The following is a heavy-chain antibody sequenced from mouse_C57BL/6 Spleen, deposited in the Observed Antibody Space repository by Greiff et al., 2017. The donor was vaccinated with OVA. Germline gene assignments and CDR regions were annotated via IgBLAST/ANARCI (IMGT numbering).Heavy chain of an antibody. CDR1: GYTFTSYW. CDR3: ARGTTVVAQDYYAMDY. D-gene: IGHD1-1*01. CDR2: IYPGSGST. J-gene: IGHJ4*01. V-gene: IGHV1-55*01. Sequence: QVQLQQSGAELVKPGASVKMSCKASGYTFTSYWITWVKQRPGQGLEWIGDIYPGSGSTNYNEKFKSKATLTVDTSSSTAYMQLSSLTSEDSAVYYCARGTTVVAQDYYAMDYWGQGTSVTVSS.